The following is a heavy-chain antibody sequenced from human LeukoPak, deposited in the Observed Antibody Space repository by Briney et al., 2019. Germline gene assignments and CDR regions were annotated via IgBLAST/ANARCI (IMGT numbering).Heavy chain of an antibody. J-gene: IGHJ4*02. D-gene: IGHD3-10*01. Sequence: SETLSLTCTVSGGSISSSIYYWGWIRQPPGKGLEWIGNIYYSGSTYYNPSLKSRVTISVDTSKNQFSLKLSSVTAADTAVYYCARYYYGSGSYYYFDSWGQGTLVTVSS. CDR3: ARYYYGSGSYYYFDS. CDR2: IYYSGST. V-gene: IGHV4-39*01. CDR1: GGSISSSIYY.